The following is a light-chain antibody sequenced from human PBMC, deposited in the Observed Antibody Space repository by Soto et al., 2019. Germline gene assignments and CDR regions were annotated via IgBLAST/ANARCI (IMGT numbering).Light chain of an antibody. CDR2: QAS. Sequence: DIHMTQSRSTPSVSVGHRRTITCRASQSTSSYLAWYQQKPGKSAKLRIYQASSLENGVPSRCTGSGSGTEFSLTISSLQPDEFSTYYWQQFNSLFGQGTRLEIK. J-gene: IGKJ5*01. CDR3: QQFNSL. CDR1: QSTSSY. V-gene: IGKV1-5*03.